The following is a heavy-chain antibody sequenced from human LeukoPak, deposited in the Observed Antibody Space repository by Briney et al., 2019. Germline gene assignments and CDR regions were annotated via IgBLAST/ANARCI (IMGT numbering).Heavy chain of an antibody. CDR2: IIPIFGTA. CDR1: GGTFSSYA. Sequence: SVKVSCKASGGTFSSYAIGWVRQAPGQGLEWMGGIIPIFGTANYAQKFQGRVTITADESTSTAYMEPSSLRSEDTAAYYCAREKYGGQATFDYWGQGTLVTVSS. V-gene: IGHV1-69*01. D-gene: IGHD4/OR15-4a*01. CDR3: AREKYGGQATFDY. J-gene: IGHJ4*02.